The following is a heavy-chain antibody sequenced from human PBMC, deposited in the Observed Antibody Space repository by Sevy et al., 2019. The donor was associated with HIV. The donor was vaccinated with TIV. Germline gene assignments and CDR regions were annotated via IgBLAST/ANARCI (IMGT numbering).Heavy chain of an antibody. Sequence: ASVKVSCKASGYTFTAYYVHWVRQAPGQGLEWMGRINPNSGGTNHAQKFQGRVTMTRDTSISTAYMELSGLRYDDTAVYHCARAYYYDSTAYYFDHWGQGTLVTVSS. CDR1: GYTFTAYY. CDR2: INPNSGGT. J-gene: IGHJ4*02. CDR3: ARAYYYDSTAYYFDH. D-gene: IGHD3-22*01. V-gene: IGHV1-2*06.